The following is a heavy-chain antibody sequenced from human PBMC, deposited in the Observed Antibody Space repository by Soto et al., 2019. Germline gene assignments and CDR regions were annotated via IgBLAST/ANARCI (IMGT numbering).Heavy chain of an antibody. Sequence: QVQLVESGGGVVQPGRSLRLSCAASGFTFSSYARHWVRQAPGKGLEWVAVISYDGSNKYYADSVKGRITISRDNSNNSLYLQMNSLRAEDTAVYYCARGYERSPDYWGQGTLVTVSS. J-gene: IGHJ4*02. CDR3: ARGYERSPDY. V-gene: IGHV3-30-3*01. CDR1: GFTFSSYA. D-gene: IGHD3-16*01. CDR2: ISYDGSNK.